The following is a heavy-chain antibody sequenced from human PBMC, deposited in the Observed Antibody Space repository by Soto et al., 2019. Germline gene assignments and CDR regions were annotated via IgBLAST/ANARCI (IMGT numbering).Heavy chain of an antibody. V-gene: IGHV4-59*08. Sequence: SETLSLTCTVSGGSISSYYWSWIRQPPGKGLEWIGYIYYSGSTNYNPSLKSRVTISVDTSKNQFSRKLSSVTAADTAVYYCARHLSGIGAFDIWGQGTMVTVSS. CDR1: GGSISSYY. CDR3: ARHLSGIGAFDI. J-gene: IGHJ3*02. D-gene: IGHD3-10*01. CDR2: IYYSGST.